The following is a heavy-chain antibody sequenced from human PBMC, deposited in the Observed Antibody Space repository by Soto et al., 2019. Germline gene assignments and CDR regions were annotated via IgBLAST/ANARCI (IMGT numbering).Heavy chain of an antibody. V-gene: IGHV1-69*13. CDR2: IIPIFGTA. J-gene: IGHJ4*02. CDR1: GGTFSSYA. D-gene: IGHD6-6*01. CDR3: ARGFEQLAPLDY. Sequence: WASVKVSCKASGGTFSSYAISWVRQAPGQGLEWMGGIIPIFGTANYAQKFQGRVTITADESTSTAYMELSSLRSEDTAVYYCARGFEQLAPLDYWGQGTLVTVSS.